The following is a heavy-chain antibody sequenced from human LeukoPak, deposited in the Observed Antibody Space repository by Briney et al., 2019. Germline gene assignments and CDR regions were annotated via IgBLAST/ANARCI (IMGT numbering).Heavy chain of an antibody. CDR1: GFTFSSYA. CDR3: ATSRGYSSSSGGY. V-gene: IGHV3-23*01. CDR2: ISGSGGST. D-gene: IGHD6-6*01. J-gene: IGHJ4*02. Sequence: GGSLRLSCAASGFTFSSYAMSCARQAPGKGLECVSAISGSGGSTYYADSVKGRFTISRDNSKNTLYLQMNSLRAEDTAVYYCATSRGYSSSSGGYWGQGTLVTVSS.